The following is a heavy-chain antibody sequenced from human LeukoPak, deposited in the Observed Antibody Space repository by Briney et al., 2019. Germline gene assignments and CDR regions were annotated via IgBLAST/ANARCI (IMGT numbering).Heavy chain of an antibody. Sequence: SETLSLTCAVYGGSFSGYYWSWIRQPPGEGLEWIGEINHSGSTNYNPSLKSRVTISVDTSKNQFSLKLSSVTAADTAVYYSARGYSSSSYNWFDPWGQGTLVTVSS. CDR2: INHSGST. V-gene: IGHV4-34*01. CDR3: ARGYSSSSYNWFDP. CDR1: GGSFSGYY. D-gene: IGHD6-6*01. J-gene: IGHJ5*02.